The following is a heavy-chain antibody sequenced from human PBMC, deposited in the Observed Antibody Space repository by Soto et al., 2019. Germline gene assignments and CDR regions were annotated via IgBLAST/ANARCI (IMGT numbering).Heavy chain of an antibody. J-gene: IGHJ6*02. CDR1: GGTFSSYA. V-gene: IGHV1-69*01. CDR3: ASPKSHYGSGSYSKGPRDYYYGMDV. CDR2: IIPIFGTA. D-gene: IGHD3-10*01. Sequence: QVQLVQSGAEVKKPGSSVKVSCKASGGTFSSYAISWVRQAPGQGLEWMGGIIPIFGTANYAQKFQGRVTITADESTSTAYMELSSLRSEDKAVYYCASPKSHYGSGSYSKGPRDYYYGMDVWGQGTTVTVSS.